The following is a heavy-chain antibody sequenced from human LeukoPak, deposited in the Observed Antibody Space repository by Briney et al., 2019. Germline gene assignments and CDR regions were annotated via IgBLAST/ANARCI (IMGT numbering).Heavy chain of an antibody. CDR3: ARVRLDYYDSSGYYFDY. Sequence: SETLSLTCTVSGGSISSSSYYWGGFRQPPGKGLEGMGGIYYSGSTYYNPSLKSRVTISVDTSKNQFSLKLSSVTAADTAVYYCARVRLDYYDSSGYYFDYWGQGTLVTVSS. CDR2: IYYSGST. D-gene: IGHD3-22*01. J-gene: IGHJ4*02. CDR1: GGSISSSSYY. V-gene: IGHV4-39*07.